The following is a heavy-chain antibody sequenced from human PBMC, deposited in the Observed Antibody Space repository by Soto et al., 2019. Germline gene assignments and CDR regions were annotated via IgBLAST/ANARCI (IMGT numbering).Heavy chain of an antibody. V-gene: IGHV1-8*01. J-gene: IGHJ6*02. D-gene: IGHD1-1*01. CDR2: MNPNSGNT. Sequence: QVQLVQSGAEVKKPGASVKVSCKASGYTFTSYDINWVRQATGQGLEWMGWMNPNSGNTGYAQKFQGSVTMTTNTSIRTAYMELSSLRSEATAVYYCARETTSYGMDVWGQGTTVTVSS. CDR3: ARETTSYGMDV. CDR1: GYTFTSYD.